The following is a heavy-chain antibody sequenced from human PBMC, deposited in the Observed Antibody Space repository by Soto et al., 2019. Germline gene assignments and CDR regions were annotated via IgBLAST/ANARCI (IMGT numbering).Heavy chain of an antibody. J-gene: IGHJ4*02. CDR2: IKSKPHGWAT. CDR3: TKDSLGSWPPPSYFDN. V-gene: IGHV3-15*01. D-gene: IGHD1-26*01. Sequence: PGGSLRLSCAASGFTFSSAWMSWVRQAPGKGLEWVGRIKSKPHGWATDYAAPVKGRFTISRDDSKNTLYLQMDSLKAEDIAVYYCTKDSLGSWPPPSYFDNWGQGTLVTVYS. CDR1: GFTFSSAW.